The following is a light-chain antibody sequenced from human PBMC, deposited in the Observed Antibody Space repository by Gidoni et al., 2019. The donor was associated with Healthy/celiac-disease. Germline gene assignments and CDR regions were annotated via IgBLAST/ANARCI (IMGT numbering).Light chain of an antibody. CDR2: GAS. J-gene: IGKJ3*01. Sequence: EIVLTQSPGTLSLSPGERATLSCRASQSVSSSYLAWYQQKPGQAPRLLIYGASSRATCIPGRFSGSGSGTDFTLTISRLEPEDFAVYYCQQYGSSRFTFXPXTKVDIK. V-gene: IGKV3-20*01. CDR3: QQYGSSRFT. CDR1: QSVSSSY.